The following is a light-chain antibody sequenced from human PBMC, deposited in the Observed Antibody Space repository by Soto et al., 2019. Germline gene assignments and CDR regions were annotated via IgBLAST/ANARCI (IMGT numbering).Light chain of an antibody. V-gene: IGKV1-39*01. CDR1: QSISSY. CDR3: QKSFTTPLN. CDR2: VAS. Sequence: DIQITQSPSSLSASVGDRVTITCRASQSISSYLNWHQQKPGKAPNVLINVASTLRSGVPSRFSGSGSGTDFNLTINSLQPEDFATYFCQKSFTTPLNCGGGTTVAIK. J-gene: IGKJ4*01.